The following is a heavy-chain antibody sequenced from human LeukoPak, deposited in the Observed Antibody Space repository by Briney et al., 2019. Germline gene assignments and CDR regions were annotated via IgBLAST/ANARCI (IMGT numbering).Heavy chain of an antibody. CDR3: ARGEGIAARPTVDY. CDR2: IIPIFGTA. V-gene: IGHV1-69*13. D-gene: IGHD6-6*01. Sequence: GASVKVSCKASGGTFSSYAISWVRQAPGQGLEWMGGIIPIFGTANYAQKFQGRVTITADESTSTAYMELSGLRSDDTAVYYCARGEGIAARPTVDYWGQGTLVTVSS. J-gene: IGHJ4*02. CDR1: GGTFSSYA.